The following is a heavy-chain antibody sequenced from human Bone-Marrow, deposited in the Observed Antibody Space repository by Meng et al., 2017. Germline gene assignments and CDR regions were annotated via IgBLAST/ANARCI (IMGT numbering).Heavy chain of an antibody. J-gene: IGHJ4*01. CDR1: GGSISSYY. V-gene: IGHV4-59*12. CDR3: ARDADY. CDR2: IYYSGRT. Sequence: GSLRLSCTVPGGSISSYYWSWIRQLPGKGLEWIGYIYYSGRTNYNPSLKSRVTISVDTSKNQFSLKLSSVTAADTAVYYCARDADYWGQGTLVTVSS.